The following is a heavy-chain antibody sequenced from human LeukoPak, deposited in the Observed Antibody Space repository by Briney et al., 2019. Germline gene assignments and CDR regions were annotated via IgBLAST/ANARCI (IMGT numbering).Heavy chain of an antibody. Sequence: PGGSLRLSCAASGFTFSSYGMHWVRQAPGKGLEWVAFIRYDGSNKYYADSVKGRFTISRDNSKNTLYLQMNSLRAEDTAVYYCARDLGFYYYYMDVWGKGTTVTVSS. J-gene: IGHJ6*03. CDR1: GFTFSSYG. V-gene: IGHV3-30*02. CDR2: IRYDGSNK. CDR3: ARDLGFYYYYMDV.